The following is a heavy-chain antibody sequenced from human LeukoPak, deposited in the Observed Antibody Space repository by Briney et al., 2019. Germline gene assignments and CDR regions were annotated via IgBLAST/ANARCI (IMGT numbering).Heavy chain of an antibody. CDR1: GGSFSGYY. CDR2: INHSGST. CDR3: ARRELLLWFGGPKDY. Sequence: PSETLSLTCAVYGGSFSGYYWSWIRQPLGKGLEWIGEINHSGSTNYNPSLKSRVTISVDTSKNQFSLKLSSVTAADTAVYYCARRELLLWFGGPKDYWGQGTLVTVSS. V-gene: IGHV4-34*01. J-gene: IGHJ4*02. D-gene: IGHD3-10*01.